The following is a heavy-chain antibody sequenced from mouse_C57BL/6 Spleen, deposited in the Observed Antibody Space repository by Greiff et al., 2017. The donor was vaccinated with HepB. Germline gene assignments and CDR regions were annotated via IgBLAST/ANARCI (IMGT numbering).Heavy chain of an antibody. CDR1: GYTFTSYW. Sequence: VQLQQPGAELVKPGASVKLSCKASGYTFTSYWMHWVKQRPGQGLEWIGMINPNSGSTNYNEKFKSKATLTVDKSSSTAYMQLSSLTSEDSAVYYCARFLLLKYFDYWGQGTTLTVSS. CDR2: INPNSGST. J-gene: IGHJ2*01. V-gene: IGHV1-64*01. CDR3: ARFLLLKYFDY. D-gene: IGHD1-1*01.